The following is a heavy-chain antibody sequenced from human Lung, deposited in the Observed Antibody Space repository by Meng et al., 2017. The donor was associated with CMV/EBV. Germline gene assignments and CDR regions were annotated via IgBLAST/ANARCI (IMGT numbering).Heavy chain of an antibody. V-gene: IGHV1-2*02. CDR1: GGTFSSYA. J-gene: IGHJ4*02. CDR3: ARGSPITGARTPYYY. CDR2: INPSNGGT. Sequence: ASXXVSXKASGGTFSSYAISWVRQAPGQGLEWMGWINPSNGGTDYAQKFQGRVTMTRDTSISTAYIELSRLRSDDTAVYYCARGSPITGARTPYYYWGQGTLVTVSS. D-gene: IGHD1-20*01.